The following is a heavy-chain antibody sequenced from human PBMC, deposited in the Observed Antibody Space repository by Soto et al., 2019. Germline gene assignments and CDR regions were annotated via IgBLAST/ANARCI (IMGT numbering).Heavy chain of an antibody. CDR2: IRSKANNYAT. Sequence: GGSLRLSCAVSGLPFSDSAMHWVRQASGKGLEWLGRIRSKANNYATVYAASVQGRFTISRDDSKNVAYLNMNSLKIEDTAVYYCARLWGTVVSDADYWGQGILVTVSS. CDR3: ARLWGTVVSDADY. D-gene: IGHD3-22*01. CDR1: GLPFSDSA. J-gene: IGHJ4*02. V-gene: IGHV3-73*01.